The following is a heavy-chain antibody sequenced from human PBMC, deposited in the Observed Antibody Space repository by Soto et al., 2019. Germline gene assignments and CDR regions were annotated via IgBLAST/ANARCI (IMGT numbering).Heavy chain of an antibody. Sequence: QVQLVESGGGVVQPGRSLRLSCAASGFTFSSYGMHWVRQAPGKGLEWVAVIWYDGSNKYYADSVKGRFTISRDNSKNTRYLQMNSLRAEDTAVYYCARGGYYYYGMDGWGQGTTVTVSS. V-gene: IGHV3-33*01. J-gene: IGHJ6*02. CDR2: IWYDGSNK. CDR1: GFTFSSYG. CDR3: ARGGYYYYGMDG.